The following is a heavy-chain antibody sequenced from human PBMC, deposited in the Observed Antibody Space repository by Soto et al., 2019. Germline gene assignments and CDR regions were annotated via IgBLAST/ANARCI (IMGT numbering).Heavy chain of an antibody. J-gene: IGHJ4*02. CDR1: GYTFSNFG. Sequence: ASVKVSCKASGYTFSNFGLSCVRPAPGQGLEWMGWISPSNGQTIYAQNFHGRVTMTTDTSTATAHMELRSLISDDTAVYYCARVIMIFGVANLGSYFDYWGQGTRVTVSS. CDR3: ARVIMIFGVANLGSYFDY. CDR2: ISPSNGQT. D-gene: IGHD3-3*01. V-gene: IGHV1-18*01.